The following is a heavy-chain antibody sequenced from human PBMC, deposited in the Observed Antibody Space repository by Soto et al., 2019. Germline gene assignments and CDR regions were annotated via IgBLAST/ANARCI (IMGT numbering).Heavy chain of an antibody. V-gene: IGHV1-18*01. Sequence: GASVKVSCKASGYTFTSYGISWVRQAPGQGLEWMGWISAYNGNTNYAQKLQGRVTMTTDTSTSTAYMELRSLRSDDTAVYYCARDLWGMTMYNWNDDPLPHYFDYWGQGTLVTVSS. CDR3: ARDLWGMTMYNWNDDPLPHYFDY. J-gene: IGHJ4*02. CDR2: ISAYNGNT. D-gene: IGHD1-20*01. CDR1: GYTFTSYG.